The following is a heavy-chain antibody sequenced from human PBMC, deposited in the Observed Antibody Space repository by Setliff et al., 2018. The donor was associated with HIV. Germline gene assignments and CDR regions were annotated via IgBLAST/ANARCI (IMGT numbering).Heavy chain of an antibody. V-gene: IGHV3-23*01. Sequence: GGSLRLSCAASGFTFSNYEMNWVRQAPGKGLEWVSGISGGGGSTYYADSVKGRFTISRDNFKNTLYLQMNSLKTEDTAVYYCQTNYYDTSGYYYEARNYFEYWGQGTLVTVSS. CDR1: GFTFSNYE. CDR2: ISGGGGST. J-gene: IGHJ4*02. D-gene: IGHD3-22*01. CDR3: QTNYYDTSGYYYEARNYFEY.